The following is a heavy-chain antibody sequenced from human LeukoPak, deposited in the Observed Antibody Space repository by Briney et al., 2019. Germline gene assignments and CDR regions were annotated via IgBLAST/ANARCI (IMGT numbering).Heavy chain of an antibody. CDR2: IIPIFGTA. CDR3: ARGFYYYDSSGYYGFDP. V-gene: IGHV1-69*06. J-gene: IGHJ5*02. CDR1: GGTFSSYA. Sequence: SVKVSCKASGGTFSSYAISWVRQAPGQGLERMGGIIPIFGTANYAQKFQGRVTITADKSTSTAYMELSSLRSEDTAVYYCARGFYYYDSSGYYGFDPWGQGTLVTVSS. D-gene: IGHD3-22*01.